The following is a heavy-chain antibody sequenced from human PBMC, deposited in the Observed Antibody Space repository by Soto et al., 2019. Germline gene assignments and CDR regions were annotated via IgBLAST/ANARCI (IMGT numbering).Heavy chain of an antibody. CDR3: ARSAFYADSTGSYHVFDP. D-gene: IGHD3-22*01. Sequence: PSETLSLTCTVSGGSMSSEGYYWSWIRQHPGKGLEWIGYIYYSGLTDYNPSLKSRLTISVDKSKNEFFLKLTSVTAADTAVYFCARSAFYADSTGSYHVFDPWGQGTLVTVSS. J-gene: IGHJ5*02. CDR2: IYYSGLT. CDR1: GGSMSSEGYY. V-gene: IGHV4-30-4*08.